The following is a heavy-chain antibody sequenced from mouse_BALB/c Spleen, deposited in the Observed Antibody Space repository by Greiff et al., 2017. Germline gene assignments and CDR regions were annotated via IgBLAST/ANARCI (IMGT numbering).Heavy chain of an antibody. Sequence: EVQLVESGPGLVKPSQSLSLTCTVTGYSITSDYAWNWIRQFPGNKLEWMGYISYSGSTSYNPSLKSRISITRDTSKNQFFLQLNSVTTEDTATYYCARKYDEAWFAYWGQGTLVTVSA. CDR3: ARKYDEAWFAY. CDR2: ISYSGST. CDR1: GYSITSDYA. V-gene: IGHV3-2*02. D-gene: IGHD2-14*01. J-gene: IGHJ3*01.